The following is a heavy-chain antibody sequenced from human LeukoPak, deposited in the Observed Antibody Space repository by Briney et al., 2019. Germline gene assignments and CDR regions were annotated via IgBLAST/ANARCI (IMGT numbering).Heavy chain of an antibody. V-gene: IGHV1-46*01. D-gene: IGHD2-15*01. CDR1: GYSFTTYY. J-gene: IGHJ5*02. CDR3: ARDVVVEVGMLPTDSWFDP. Sequence: ASVKASCKATGYSFTTYYIHWMRQAPGRGLEWMGIINPSDGSTSSAQKFQGRVTMTSDTSTSTVYMELSSLTYDDTAVYYCARDVVVEVGMLPTDSWFDPWGRGTLVAVSS. CDR2: INPSDGST.